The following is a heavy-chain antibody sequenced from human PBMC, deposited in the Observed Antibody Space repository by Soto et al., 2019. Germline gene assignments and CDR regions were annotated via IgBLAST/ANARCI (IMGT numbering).Heavy chain of an antibody. J-gene: IGHJ5*02. V-gene: IGHV1-69*12. D-gene: IGHD1-26*01. CDR2: IIPIFGTA. CDR3: ARGGRSGSYPSNWFDP. CDR1: GGTFSSYA. Sequence: QVQLVQSGAEVKKPGSSVKVSCKASGGTFSSYAISWVRQAPGQGLEWMGGIIPIFGTANYAQKFQGRVTITADESTSTANMELSSLRSEDTAVYYCARGGRSGSYPSNWFDPWGQGTLVTVSS.